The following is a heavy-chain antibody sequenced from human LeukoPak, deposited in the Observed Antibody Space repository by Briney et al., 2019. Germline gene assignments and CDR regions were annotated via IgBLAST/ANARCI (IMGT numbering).Heavy chain of an antibody. D-gene: IGHD3-3*01. V-gene: IGHV1-24*01. CDR3: ATLPRITIFGVVTWFDP. CDR2: FDPEDGET. Sequence: ASVKVSCKVSGYTLTELSMHWVRQAPGKGLEWVGGFDPEDGETIYAQKFQGRVTMTEDTSTDTAYMELSSLRSEDTALYYCATLPRITIFGVVTWFDPWGQGTLVTVSS. CDR1: GYTLTELS. J-gene: IGHJ5*02.